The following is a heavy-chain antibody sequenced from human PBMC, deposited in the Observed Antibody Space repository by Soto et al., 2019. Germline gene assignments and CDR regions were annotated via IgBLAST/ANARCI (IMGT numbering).Heavy chain of an antibody. J-gene: IGHJ6*02. V-gene: IGHV3-74*01. D-gene: IGHD2-2*02. CDR3: ARDIPTAIRGGNYYSYGMDV. Sequence: SLRLCCTASXFTLSTYWMHWVRQAPGKGLVWVSRIHSDGTSTTYADFLKGRFTISRDNAKNTLYLQMNSLRVEDTAVYYCARDIPTAIRGGNYYSYGMDVWGQGTTVTVSS. CDR2: IHSDGTST. CDR1: XFTLSTYW.